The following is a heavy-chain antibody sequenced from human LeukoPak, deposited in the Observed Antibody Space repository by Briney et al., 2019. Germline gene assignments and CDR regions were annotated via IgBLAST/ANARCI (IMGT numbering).Heavy chain of an antibody. J-gene: IGHJ4*02. CDR1: GGSISTYY. CDR3: ARLLTTLDY. CDR2: IHYSGGT. Sequence: SETLSLTCTVSGGSISTYYWSWIRQPPGKGLEWIGYIHYSGGTYYDSSLKSRVTISIDTSKNQFSLELSSVTAADTAVYYCARLLTTLDYWGQGTLVTVSS. D-gene: IGHD3-16*01. V-gene: IGHV4-59*01.